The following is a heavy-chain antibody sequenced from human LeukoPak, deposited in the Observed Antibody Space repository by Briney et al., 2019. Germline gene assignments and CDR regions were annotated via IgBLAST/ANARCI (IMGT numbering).Heavy chain of an antibody. V-gene: IGHV4-39*01. Sequence: SETLSLTCTVSGGSISSSSYYWGWIRQPPGKGLEWIGSIYYSGSTYYNPSLKSRVTISVDTSKNQFSLKLSSVTAADTAVYYCARKRKYQLQPGIWFDPWGQGTLVTVSS. D-gene: IGHD2-2*01. CDR3: ARKRKYQLQPGIWFDP. CDR1: GGSISSSSYY. J-gene: IGHJ5*02. CDR2: IYYSGST.